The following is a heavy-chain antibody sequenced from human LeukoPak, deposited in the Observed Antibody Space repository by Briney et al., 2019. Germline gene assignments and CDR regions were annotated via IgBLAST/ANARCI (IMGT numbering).Heavy chain of an antibody. V-gene: IGHV3-23*01. CDR3: AKVHGAPL. D-gene: IGHD4-17*01. CDR1: GFIFXSYT. J-gene: IGHJ4*02. Sequence: SLRLSCAASGFIFXSYTMTWVRQAPGKGLEWVSSIDESGGGTLYADSVRGRFTISRDNAKNMLHLQMSSLRAEDTALYHCAKVHGAPLWGQGTLVTVSS. CDR2: IDESGGGT.